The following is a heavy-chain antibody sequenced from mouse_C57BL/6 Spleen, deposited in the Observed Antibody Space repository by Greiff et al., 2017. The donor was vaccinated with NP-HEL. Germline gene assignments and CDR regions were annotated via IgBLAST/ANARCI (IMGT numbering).Heavy chain of an antibody. J-gene: IGHJ1*03. CDR3: ARDGSSDWYFDV. D-gene: IGHD1-1*01. V-gene: IGHV1-64*01. Sequence: VQLQQPGAELVKPGASVKLSCKASGYTFTSYWMHWVKQRPGQGLEWIGMIHPNSGSTNYNEKFKSKATLTVDKSSSTAYMQLSSLTSEDSAVYYCARDGSSDWYFDVWGTGTTVTVSS. CDR1: GYTFTSYW. CDR2: IHPNSGST.